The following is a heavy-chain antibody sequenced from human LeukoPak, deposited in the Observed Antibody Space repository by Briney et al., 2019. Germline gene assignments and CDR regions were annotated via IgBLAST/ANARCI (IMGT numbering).Heavy chain of an antibody. CDR1: GGSFSGYY. J-gene: IGHJ5*02. CDR2: INHGGST. D-gene: IGHD1-14*01. Sequence: SETLSLTCAVYGGSFSGYYWSWIRQPPGKGLEWIGEINHGGSTNHNPSLKSRVTISVDTSKNQFSLKLSSVTAADTAVYYCARHRRYGNWFDPWGQGTLVTVSS. CDR3: ARHRRYGNWFDP. V-gene: IGHV4-34*01.